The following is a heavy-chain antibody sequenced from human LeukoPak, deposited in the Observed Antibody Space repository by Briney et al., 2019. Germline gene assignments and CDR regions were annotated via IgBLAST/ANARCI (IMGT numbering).Heavy chain of an antibody. CDR2: IYYSGST. J-gene: IGHJ4*02. Sequence: SEILSLTCTVSGGSISSSSYYWGWIRQPPGKGLEWIGSIYYSGSTYYNPSLKSRVTISVDTSKNQFSLKLSSVTAADTAVYYCARTPFPRYCSSTSCYTRGGYFDYWGQGTLVTVSS. CDR3: ARTPFPRYCSSTSCYTRGGYFDY. CDR1: GGSISSSSYY. V-gene: IGHV4-39*01. D-gene: IGHD2-2*02.